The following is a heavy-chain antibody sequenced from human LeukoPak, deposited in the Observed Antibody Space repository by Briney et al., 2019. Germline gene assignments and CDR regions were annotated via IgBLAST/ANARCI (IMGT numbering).Heavy chain of an antibody. CDR1: GFTFSTYG. CDR2: INSDGSDT. Sequence: GGSLRLSCAASGFTFSTYGMHWVRRAPGKGLVWVSRINSDGSDTGYADSVRGRFTISRDNAKSTLYLQMNSLRAEDTAVYYCGRHPYFDYWGQGTLVTVSS. J-gene: IGHJ4*02. CDR3: GRHPYFDY. V-gene: IGHV3-74*01.